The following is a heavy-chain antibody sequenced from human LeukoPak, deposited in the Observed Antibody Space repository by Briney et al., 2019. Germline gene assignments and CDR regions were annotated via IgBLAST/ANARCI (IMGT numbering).Heavy chain of an antibody. V-gene: IGHV3-21*01. J-gene: IGHJ4*02. D-gene: IGHD2-2*01. CDR3: ARGEGGCSSTSCLPYYFDY. Sequence: GGSLRLSCAASGFTFSSYAMHWVRQAPGKGLEWVSSISSSSSYIYYADSVKGRFTISRDNAKNSLYLQMNSLRAEDTAVYYCARGEGGCSSTSCLPYYFDYWGQGTLVTVSS. CDR1: GFTFSSYA. CDR2: ISSSSSYI.